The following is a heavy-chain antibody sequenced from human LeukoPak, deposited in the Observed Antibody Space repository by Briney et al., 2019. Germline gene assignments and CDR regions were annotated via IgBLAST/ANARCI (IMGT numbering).Heavy chain of an antibody. J-gene: IGHJ4*02. CDR2: IKQDGSEK. Sequence: GGSQRLSCAASGFTFSSYWMSWVRQAPGKGLEWVANIKQDGSEKYYVDSVKGRFTISRDNAKNSLYLQMNSLRAEDTAVYYCARWAHCSGTSCPFVYWGQGTLVTVSS. V-gene: IGHV3-7*03. D-gene: IGHD2-2*01. CDR3: ARWAHCSGTSCPFVY. CDR1: GFTFSSYW.